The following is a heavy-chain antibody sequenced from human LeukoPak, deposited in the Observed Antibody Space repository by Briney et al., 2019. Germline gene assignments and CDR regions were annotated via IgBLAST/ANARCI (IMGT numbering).Heavy chain of an antibody. CDR3: AKGVTGTTSWFDP. J-gene: IGHJ5*02. Sequence: RRAPGKGLEWVAVIWYDGSNKYYSDSVKGRFTISRDKCKKTLDLQMNSLRAEDTAVYYCAKGVTGTTSWFDPWGQGTLVTVSS. D-gene: IGHD1-7*01. V-gene: IGHV3-33*03. CDR2: IWYDGSNK.